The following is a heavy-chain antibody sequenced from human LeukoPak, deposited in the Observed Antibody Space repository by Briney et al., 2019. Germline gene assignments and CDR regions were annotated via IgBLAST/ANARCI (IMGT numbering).Heavy chain of an antibody. Sequence: SQTLSLTCTVSGGSISSGRYYWSWIRQPAGKGLEWVGRIETSGTTKYNPSLNSRATISVDTSKNQFSLKLNSVTAADTAVYYCARYHMLNRGVNWFDPWGQGTLVIVSS. CDR1: GGSISSGRYY. V-gene: IGHV4-61*02. D-gene: IGHD2-2*01. CDR3: ARYHMLNRGVNWFDP. CDR2: IETSGTT. J-gene: IGHJ5*02.